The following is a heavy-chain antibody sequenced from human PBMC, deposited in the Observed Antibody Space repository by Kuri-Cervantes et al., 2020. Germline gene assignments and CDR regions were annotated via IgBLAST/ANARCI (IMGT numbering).Heavy chain of an antibody. J-gene: IGHJ6*02. V-gene: IGHV1-18*04. Sequence: ASVKVSCKASGYTFTSYYMHWVRQAPGQGLEWMGWISPYNDNTNYAQKLQGRVTLTTDTSTNTAYMDLRSLRSDDTAVYYCARGYSSSWYGWDYDMDVWGQGTTVTVSS. CDR3: ARGYSSSWYGWDYDMDV. CDR1: GYTFTSYY. CDR2: ISPYNDNT. D-gene: IGHD6-13*01.